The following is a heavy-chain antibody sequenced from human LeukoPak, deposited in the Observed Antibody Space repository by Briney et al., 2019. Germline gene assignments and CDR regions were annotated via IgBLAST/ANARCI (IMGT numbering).Heavy chain of an antibody. CDR2: IYPGDSNT. V-gene: IGHV5-51*01. D-gene: IGHD4-17*01. CDR3: ARHRPHDYEDYVAEGGDDF. Sequence: LGESLKISCKASGYSFTTYWIGWVRQVPGKGLEWMGIIYPGDSNTRYSPSFQGQVTISVDKSITAAYLQWSSLKASDTGMYYCARHRPHDYEDYVAEGGDDFWGQGTLVTVSS. J-gene: IGHJ4*02. CDR1: GYSFTTYW.